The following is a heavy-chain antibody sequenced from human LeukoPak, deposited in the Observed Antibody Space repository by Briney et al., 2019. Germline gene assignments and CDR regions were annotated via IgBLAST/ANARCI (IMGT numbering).Heavy chain of an antibody. CDR3: ARAPEYSSSY. CDR2: ISGSGGST. D-gene: IGHD6-6*01. J-gene: IGHJ4*02. Sequence: QPGGSLRLSCAASGFTFSSYAMSWVRQAPGKGLEWVSAISGSGGSTYYADSVKGRFTISRDNAKNSLYLQMDSLRAEDTAVYYCARAPEYSSSYWGQGTLVTVSS. CDR1: GFTFSSYA. V-gene: IGHV3-23*01.